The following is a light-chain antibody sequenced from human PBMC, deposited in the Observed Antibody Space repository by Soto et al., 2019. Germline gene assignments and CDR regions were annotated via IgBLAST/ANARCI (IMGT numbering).Light chain of an antibody. CDR3: QPYGSSPWT. Sequence: ELGLTQSPGTLSLSPGESATLSCRASQSVSSTYLAWYQQKPGQAPRPLIYGASSRATGIPDRFSGSGAGTDSTLTISRLEPEDFAVYYCQPYGSSPWTVGQGTKVEIK. V-gene: IGKV3-20*01. CDR1: QSVSSTY. J-gene: IGKJ1*01. CDR2: GAS.